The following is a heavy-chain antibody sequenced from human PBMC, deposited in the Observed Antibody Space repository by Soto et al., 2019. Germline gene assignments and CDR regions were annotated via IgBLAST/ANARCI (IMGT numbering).Heavy chain of an antibody. CDR2: LSGSGTMR. D-gene: IGHD1-1*01. J-gene: IGHJ4*02. CDR1: GFSFRNYA. Sequence: EVQLLESGGGLVQPGGSLRLSCAASGFSFRNYAMTWVRQAPGKGLEWVSGLSGSGTMRYYADSVRGRFIISRDNAKNTLFLQMDNLRVEDSAVYYCAKEAEENENVPIPGDNWGQVTPVTVSS. CDR3: AKEAEENENVPIPGDN. V-gene: IGHV3-23*01.